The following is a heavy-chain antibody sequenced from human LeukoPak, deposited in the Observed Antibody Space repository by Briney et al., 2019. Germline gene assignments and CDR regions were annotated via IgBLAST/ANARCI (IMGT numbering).Heavy chain of an antibody. CDR2: ISTDGKYK. D-gene: IGHD3-10*01. V-gene: IGHV3-30*18. CDR1: GFTFNNYG. J-gene: IGHJ4*02. CDR3: AKDRLWFPEKHLDY. Sequence: GGSLRLSCAGSGFTFNNYGMHGVGQAPGKGVEGVAVISTDGKYKHSADCVKPRFNTSTDTSKNALYLQMNSLRVEDTAVYYCAKDRLWFPEKHLDYWGQGTPVTVSS.